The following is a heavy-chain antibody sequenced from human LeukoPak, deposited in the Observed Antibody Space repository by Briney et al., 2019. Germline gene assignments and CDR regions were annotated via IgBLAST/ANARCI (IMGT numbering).Heavy chain of an antibody. Sequence: SETLSLTCAVYGGSFSGYYWSWIRQPPGKGLEWIGGINHSGSTNYNPSLKSRVTISVDTSKNQFSLKLSSVTAADTAVYYCARGRIAVAGAYLYWGRGTLVTVSS. CDR1: GGSFSGYY. CDR2: INHSGST. D-gene: IGHD6-19*01. CDR3: ARGRIAVAGAYLY. J-gene: IGHJ4*02. V-gene: IGHV4-34*01.